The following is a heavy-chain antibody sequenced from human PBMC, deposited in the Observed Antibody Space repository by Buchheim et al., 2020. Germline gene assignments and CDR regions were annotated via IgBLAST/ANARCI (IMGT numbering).Heavy chain of an antibody. CDR2: INSDGSTT. CDR1: GFTFSSSW. V-gene: IGHV3-74*01. D-gene: IGHD3-16*01. J-gene: IGHJ6*02. Sequence: EVQLLESGGGLVQPGGSLRLSCAASGFTFSSSWMHWVRQAPGKGLVWVSHINSDGSTTSYAASVKGRFIISRDNAKNTVYLQMNSLRVEDTAVYYCAKDWAYGMDVWGQGTT. CDR3: AKDWAYGMDV.